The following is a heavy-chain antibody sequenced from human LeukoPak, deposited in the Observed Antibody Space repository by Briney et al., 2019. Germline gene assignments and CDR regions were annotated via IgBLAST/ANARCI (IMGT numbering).Heavy chain of an antibody. CDR1: GYTLTEIS. CDR2: FDPEDGET. J-gene: IGHJ4*02. V-gene: IGHV1-24*01. CDR3: APRSHYYDSSGYYYAFDY. D-gene: IGHD3-22*01. Sequence: ASVKVSCKXSGYTLTEISMHWVRQAPRKGLEWMGRFDPEDGETIYAQKFQGRVTMTEDTSTDTAYMELSSLRSEDTAVYYCAPRSHYYDSSGYYYAFDYWGQGTLVTVSS.